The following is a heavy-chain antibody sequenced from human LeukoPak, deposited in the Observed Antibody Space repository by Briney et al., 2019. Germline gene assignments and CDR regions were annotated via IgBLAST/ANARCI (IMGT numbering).Heavy chain of an antibody. CDR2: IYYSGST. CDR3: ARREGGSGRVY. Sequence: SQTLSLTCTVSGGSISSGDYYWSWIRQPPGKGLEWIGYIYYSGSTYYNPSLKSRVTISVDTSKNQFSLKLSSVTAAYTAVYYCARREGGSGRVYWGQGTLVTVSS. V-gene: IGHV4-30-4*08. D-gene: IGHD3-10*01. CDR1: GGSISSGDYY. J-gene: IGHJ4*02.